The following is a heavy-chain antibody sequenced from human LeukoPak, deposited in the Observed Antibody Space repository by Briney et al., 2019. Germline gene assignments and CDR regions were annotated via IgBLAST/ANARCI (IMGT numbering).Heavy chain of an antibody. CDR3: ARGHRDWVVPATY. D-gene: IGHD2-2*01. CDR1: GGSISSGGYY. Sequence: SETLSLTCTVSGGSISSGGYYWSWIRQPPGKGLEWIGYIYHSGSTYYNPSLKSRVTISVDRSKNQFSLKLSSVTAADTAVYYCARGHRDWVVPATYWGQGTLVTVSS. CDR2: IYHSGST. J-gene: IGHJ4*02. V-gene: IGHV4-30-2*01.